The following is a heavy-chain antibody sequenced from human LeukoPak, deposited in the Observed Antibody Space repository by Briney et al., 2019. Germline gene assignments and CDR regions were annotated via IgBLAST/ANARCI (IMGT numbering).Heavy chain of an antibody. CDR3: AKAPSSDYGMDV. Sequence: RAGGSLRLSCAASGFTFDDYAMHWVRQAPGKGLEWVSGISWNSGSIGYADSVKGRFTISRDNAKNSLYLQMNSLRAEDTALYYCAKAPSSDYGMDVWGQGTTVTVSS. CDR1: GFTFDDYA. CDR2: ISWNSGSI. D-gene: IGHD6-6*01. V-gene: IGHV3-9*01. J-gene: IGHJ6*02.